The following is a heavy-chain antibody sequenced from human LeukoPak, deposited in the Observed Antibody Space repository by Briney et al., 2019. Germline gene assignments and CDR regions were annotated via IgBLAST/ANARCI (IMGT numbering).Heavy chain of an antibody. Sequence: ASVKVSCKASGYTFTSYDINWVRQATGQGLEWMGWMNPNSGNTGYAQKFQGRVTITRNTSISTAYMELSSLRSEDTAVYYCARGRGFGLYYYYYYYMDVWGKGTTVTVSS. V-gene: IGHV1-8*03. CDR1: GYTFTSYD. D-gene: IGHD3/OR15-3a*01. J-gene: IGHJ6*03. CDR3: ARGRGFGLYYYYYYYMDV. CDR2: MNPNSGNT.